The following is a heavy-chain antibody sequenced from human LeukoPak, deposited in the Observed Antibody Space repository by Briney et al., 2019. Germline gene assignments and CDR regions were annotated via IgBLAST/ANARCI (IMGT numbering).Heavy chain of an antibody. Sequence: GGSLRLSCAVSGITLSNYGMSWVRQAPGKGLEWVSSISGSSIYIYYADSVKGRFTISRDNAKNSLYLQMNSLRAEDTAVYYCARDPPYYDSSGYYYDYWGQGTLVTVSS. CDR2: ISGSSIYI. CDR3: ARDPPYYDSSGYYYDY. V-gene: IGHV3-21*01. CDR1: GITLSNYG. D-gene: IGHD3-22*01. J-gene: IGHJ4*02.